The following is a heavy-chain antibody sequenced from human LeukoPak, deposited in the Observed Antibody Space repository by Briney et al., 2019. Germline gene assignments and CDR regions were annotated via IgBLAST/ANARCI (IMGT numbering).Heavy chain of an antibody. CDR3: AKDGATGTWVYYYYGMDV. CDR2: ISGSGGST. J-gene: IGHJ6*04. CDR1: GFTFSSYA. D-gene: IGHD1-1*01. Sequence: GGSLRLSCAASGFTFSSYAMSWVRQAPGKGLEWVSAISGSGGSTYYANSVKGRFTISRDNSKNTLYLQMNSLRAEDTAVYYCAKDGATGTWVYYYYGMDVWGKGTTVTVSS. V-gene: IGHV3-23*01.